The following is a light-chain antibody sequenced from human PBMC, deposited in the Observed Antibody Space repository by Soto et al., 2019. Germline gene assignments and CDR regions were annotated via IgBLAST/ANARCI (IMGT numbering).Light chain of an antibody. J-gene: IGKJ5*01. Sequence: EIVLTQSPGTLSLSPGERATLSCRSSQSVNSNYFAWYQQKPGQAPRLLIYGVSSRPTGIPDRFSGSGSGTDFTLTISSLEPEDFAVYYCQQRSNWPPITFGQGTRLEIK. CDR2: GVS. CDR3: QQRSNWPPIT. V-gene: IGKV3D-20*02. CDR1: QSVNSNY.